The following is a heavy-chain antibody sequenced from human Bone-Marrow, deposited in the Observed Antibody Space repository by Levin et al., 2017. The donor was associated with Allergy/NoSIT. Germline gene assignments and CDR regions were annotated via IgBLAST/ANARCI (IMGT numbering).Heavy chain of an antibody. J-gene: IGHJ4*02. Sequence: GESLKISCEASGFTFSNAWMHWVRQAPGKGLEWVGLITRKIDGDTTGYAAPVKGRFTIPRDDSRNTLHLQMTSLQPEDTAVSYCTPLATLQFRHGWMSEFWGQGTLVTVSS. D-gene: IGHD3-10*01. V-gene: IGHV3-15*01. CDR2: ITRKIDGDTT. CDR1: GFTFSNAW. CDR3: TPLATLQFRHGWMSEF.